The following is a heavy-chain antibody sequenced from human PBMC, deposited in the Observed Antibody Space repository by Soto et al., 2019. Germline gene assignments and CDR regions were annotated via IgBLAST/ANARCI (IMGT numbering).Heavy chain of an antibody. CDR2: IRSKAYGGTT. J-gene: IGHJ5*02. V-gene: IGHV3-49*03. Sequence: GGSLRLSCTASGFTFGDYVMSWFRQAQGKGLEWVGFIRSKAYGGTTYYAASVKGRFTISRDDSKSIAYLQMNSLKTEDTAVYYCTTNYYDSSGYYNWFDPWGQGTLVTSPQ. CDR1: GFTFGDYV. CDR3: TTNYYDSSGYYNWFDP. D-gene: IGHD3-22*01.